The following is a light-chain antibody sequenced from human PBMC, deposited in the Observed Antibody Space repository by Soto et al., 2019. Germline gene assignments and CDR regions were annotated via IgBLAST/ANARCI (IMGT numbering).Light chain of an antibody. CDR1: QTIRSNY. Sequence: ETVLTQSPGTLPLSPGERATLSCRASQTIRSNYLAWYRQTPGQAPRLLIYGASNRATGIADRFSGSGSGTDSTLIISRLEPEDFALYYCQQYGSSPWTFGQGTKVEIK. J-gene: IGKJ1*01. V-gene: IGKV3-20*01. CDR2: GAS. CDR3: QQYGSSPWT.